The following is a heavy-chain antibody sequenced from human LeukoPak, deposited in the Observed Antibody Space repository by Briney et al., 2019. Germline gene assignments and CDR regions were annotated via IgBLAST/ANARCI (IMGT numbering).Heavy chain of an antibody. CDR2: ISWDGGST. CDR1: GFTFDDYT. Sequence: GSLRLSCAASGFTFDDYTMHWVRQAPGKGLEWVSLISWDGGSTYYADSVKGRFTISRDNSKNSLYLQMNSLRTEDTALYYCAKARNSGSYSYYFDYWGQGTLVTASS. V-gene: IGHV3-43*01. J-gene: IGHJ4*02. D-gene: IGHD1-26*01. CDR3: AKARNSGSYSYYFDY.